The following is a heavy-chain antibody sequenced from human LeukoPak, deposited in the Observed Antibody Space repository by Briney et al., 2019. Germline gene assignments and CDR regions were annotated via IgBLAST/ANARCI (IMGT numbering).Heavy chain of an antibody. V-gene: IGHV3-74*01. D-gene: IGHD1-26*01. Sequence: PGGSLRLSCAASGFTFSTYWMHWVRQAPGKGLVWVSRINSDGSSTAYADSVKGRFTISRDNAKNTLYLQMNSLRVEDTAVYYCGRALGSPLDYWGQGTLVTVSS. J-gene: IGHJ4*02. CDR3: GRALGSPLDY. CDR2: INSDGSST. CDR1: GFTFSTYW.